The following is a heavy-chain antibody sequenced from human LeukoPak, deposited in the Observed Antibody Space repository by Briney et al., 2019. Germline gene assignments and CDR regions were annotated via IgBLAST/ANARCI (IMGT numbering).Heavy chain of an antibody. D-gene: IGHD3-16*01. Sequence: PSETLSLTCAVYGGSFSGYYWSWIRQPPGKGLEWIGEINHSGSTNYNPSLKSRVTISVDTSKNQFSLKLSSVTAADTAVYYCARARGSFTYYFDYWGQGTLVTVSS. V-gene: IGHV4-34*01. CDR1: GGSFSGYY. CDR3: ARARGSFTYYFDY. J-gene: IGHJ4*02. CDR2: INHSGST.